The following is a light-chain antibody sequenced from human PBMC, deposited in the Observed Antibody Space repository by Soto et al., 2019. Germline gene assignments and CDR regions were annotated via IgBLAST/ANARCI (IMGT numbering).Light chain of an antibody. J-gene: IGKJ2*01. CDR1: QSIVTW. CDR3: QQYNSYPYT. CDR2: DAS. Sequence: DIQMTQSPSTLSASVGDTVSITCRASQSIVTWLAWYQQTPGKAHKLLIYDASTLESGVPSRFSGSGSETEITLTITSLQPEDFATYYCQQYNSYPYTFGQGTNVDIK. V-gene: IGKV1-5*01.